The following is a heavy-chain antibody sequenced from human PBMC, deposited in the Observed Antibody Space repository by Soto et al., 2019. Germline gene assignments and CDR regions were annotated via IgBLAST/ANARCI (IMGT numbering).Heavy chain of an antibody. J-gene: IGHJ1*01. V-gene: IGHV2-5*02. D-gene: IGHD3-9*01. CDR2: IYWDDDK. CDR3: AHSSPDDSLTGYYRPEYFQH. CDR1: GFSLSTSGVA. Sequence: QITLKESGPTLVKPTQTLTLTCTFSGFSLSTSGVAVGWIRQPPGKALEWLALIYWDDDKRYSPSLKSRLTITKDTSKNQVVLTMTNMDPVDTATYSCAHSSPDDSLTGYYRPEYFQHWGQGTRVTVSS.